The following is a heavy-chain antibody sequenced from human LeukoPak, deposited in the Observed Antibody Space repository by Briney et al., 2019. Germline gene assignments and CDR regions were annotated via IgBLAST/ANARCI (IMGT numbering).Heavy chain of an antibody. V-gene: IGHV3-30*02. D-gene: IGHD1-26*01. Sequence: GGSLRLSCAAAGFTFSSYGMHWVRQAPGKGLEWVAFIRYDGSNKYYADSVKGRFTISRDNSKNTLYLQMNSLRAEDTAVYYCAKVAVVGATGYYYMDVWGKGTTVTVSS. J-gene: IGHJ6*03. CDR2: IRYDGSNK. CDR3: AKVAVVGATGYYYMDV. CDR1: GFTFSSYG.